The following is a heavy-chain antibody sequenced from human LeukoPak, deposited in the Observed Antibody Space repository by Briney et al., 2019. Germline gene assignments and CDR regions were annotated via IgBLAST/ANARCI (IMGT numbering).Heavy chain of an antibody. CDR1: GFTFSSYA. Sequence: GGSLRLSCAASGFTFSSYAMSWVRQAPGKGLEWVSAISGSGGSTYYADSVKGRFTISRDNSKNTLYLQMNSLRAEDTAVYYCARERGCSGGSCYPRYYYYGMDVWGQGTTVTVSS. D-gene: IGHD2-15*01. CDR3: ARERGCSGGSCYPRYYYYGMDV. J-gene: IGHJ6*02. V-gene: IGHV3-23*01. CDR2: ISGSGGST.